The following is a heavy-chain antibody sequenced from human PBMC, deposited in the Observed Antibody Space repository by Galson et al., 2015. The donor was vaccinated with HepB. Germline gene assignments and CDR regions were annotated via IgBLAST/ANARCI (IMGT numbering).Heavy chain of an antibody. CDR2: IIPIFGTA. J-gene: IGHJ3*02. Sequence: SVKVSCKASGGTFSSYAISWVRQAPGQGLEWMGGIIPIFGTANYAQKFQGRVTITADESTSTAYMELSSLRSEDTAVYYCARAGDTAMVNDAFDIWGQGTMVTVSS. D-gene: IGHD5-18*01. CDR1: GGTFSSYA. CDR3: ARAGDTAMVNDAFDI. V-gene: IGHV1-69*13.